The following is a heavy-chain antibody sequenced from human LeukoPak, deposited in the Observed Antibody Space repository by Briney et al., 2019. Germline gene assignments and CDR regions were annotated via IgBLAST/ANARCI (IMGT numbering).Heavy chain of an antibody. J-gene: IGHJ4*02. D-gene: IGHD2/OR15-2a*01. CDR3: ARHSYGALSYGRNDY. CDR2: IYPGDSDT. CDR1: GYSFTSYW. Sequence: GESLKISCKGSGYSFTSYWIGWVRQMPGKGLEWMGIIYPGDSDTRYSPSFQGQVTISADKSISTAYLQWSSLKASDTAMYYCARHSYGALSYGRNDYWGQGTLVTVSS. V-gene: IGHV5-51*01.